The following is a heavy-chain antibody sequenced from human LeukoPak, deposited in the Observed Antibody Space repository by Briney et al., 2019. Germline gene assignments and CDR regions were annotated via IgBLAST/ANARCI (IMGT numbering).Heavy chain of an antibody. Sequence: SETLSLTCTVSGGSVSSRTYYWSWIRQPPRKGLEWIGYIYSSGSTNYNPSLKSRVTISVDTSKNQFSLKLTSVTAADTAVYYCARAPYYYDNSGYFRFDYWGQGTLVTVSS. J-gene: IGHJ4*02. V-gene: IGHV4-61*01. CDR2: IYSSGST. D-gene: IGHD3-22*01. CDR3: ARAPYYYDNSGYFRFDY. CDR1: GGSVSSRTYY.